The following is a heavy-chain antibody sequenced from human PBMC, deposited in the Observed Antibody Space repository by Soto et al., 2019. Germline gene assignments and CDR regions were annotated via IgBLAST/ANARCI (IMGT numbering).Heavy chain of an antibody. V-gene: IGHV3-23*01. Sequence: GGSLRLSCAASGFTFSSYAMSWVRQAPGKGLEWVSAISGSGGSTYYADSVKGRFTISRDNSKNTLYLQMNSLRAEDTAVYYCATFYYDILTGYYEGRAYDAFDIWGQGTMVTVSS. CDR3: ATFYYDILTGYYEGRAYDAFDI. CDR1: GFTFSSYA. J-gene: IGHJ3*02. CDR2: ISGSGGST. D-gene: IGHD3-9*01.